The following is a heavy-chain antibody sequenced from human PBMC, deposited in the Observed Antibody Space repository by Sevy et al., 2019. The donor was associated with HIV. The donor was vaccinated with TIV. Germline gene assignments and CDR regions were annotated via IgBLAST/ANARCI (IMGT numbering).Heavy chain of an antibody. Sequence: ASVKVSCKASGGTFSGYAISWVRQAPGQGLEWMGGIIPIFGTANYAQKFQGRVTITADKSTSTAYMELSSLRSEDTAVYYCARALSMVRGVGFDYWGQGTLVTVSS. V-gene: IGHV1-69*06. CDR1: GGTFSGYA. CDR3: ARALSMVRGVGFDY. D-gene: IGHD3-10*01. CDR2: IIPIFGTA. J-gene: IGHJ4*02.